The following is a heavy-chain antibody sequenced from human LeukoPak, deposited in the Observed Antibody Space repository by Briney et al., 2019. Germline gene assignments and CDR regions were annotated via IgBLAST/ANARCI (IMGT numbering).Heavy chain of an antibody. CDR3: ARHPALRDDY. CDR1: GYSFTNYW. Sequence: GESLQISCQGSGYSFTNYWIGWVRQMPGKGLEWMGIIYPGDSDTRYSPSFQGQVTISADKSISTAYLQWSSLKASDTAMYYCARHPALRDDYWGQGTLVTVSS. CDR2: IYPGDSDT. J-gene: IGHJ4*02. V-gene: IGHV5-51*01. D-gene: IGHD3-16*01.